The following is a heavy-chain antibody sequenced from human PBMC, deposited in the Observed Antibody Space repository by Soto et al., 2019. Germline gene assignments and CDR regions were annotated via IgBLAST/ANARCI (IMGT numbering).Heavy chain of an antibody. D-gene: IGHD1-1*01. V-gene: IGHV5-10-1*03. CDR2: FDPSDPYT. Sequence: EVQLVQSGAEVKKPGESLRLSCQGSGYRFINYWISWVRQMPGKGLEWVGRFDPSDPYTVYSPSFQGHVTISIDTAINTAFLEWRSLQASDTAMYYCVRHGNGTPFYFDFWGRGTLVPVSS. CDR1: GYRFINYW. CDR3: VRHGNGTPFYFDF. J-gene: IGHJ4*02.